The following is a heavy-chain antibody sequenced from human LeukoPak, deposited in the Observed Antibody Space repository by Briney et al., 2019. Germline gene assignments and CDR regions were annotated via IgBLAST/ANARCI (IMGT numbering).Heavy chain of an antibody. J-gene: IGHJ4*02. CDR1: GGSISNYY. D-gene: IGHD3-22*01. CDR2: IYTSGST. V-gene: IGHV4-4*07. Sequence: PSETLSLTCTVSGGSISNYYWSWIRQPAGKGLEGIGRIYTSGSTNYNPSLKSRVTMSVDTSKNQFSLKLSSVTAADTAVYYYARQNYDSSGYYYGLWGQGTLVTVSS. CDR3: ARQNYDSSGYYYGL.